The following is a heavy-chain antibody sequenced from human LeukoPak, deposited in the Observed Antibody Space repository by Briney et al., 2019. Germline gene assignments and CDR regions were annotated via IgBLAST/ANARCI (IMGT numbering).Heavy chain of an antibody. Sequence: ASVKVSCKASGYTFTGYYMHWVRQAPGQGLEWMGRINPNSGGTNYARKFQGRVTMTRDTSISTAYMELSRLRSDDTAVYYCARRRRVNSSGWYVSDYWGQGTLVTVSS. D-gene: IGHD6-19*01. CDR2: INPNSGGT. J-gene: IGHJ4*02. CDR1: GYTFTGYY. V-gene: IGHV1-2*06. CDR3: ARRRRVNSSGWYVSDY.